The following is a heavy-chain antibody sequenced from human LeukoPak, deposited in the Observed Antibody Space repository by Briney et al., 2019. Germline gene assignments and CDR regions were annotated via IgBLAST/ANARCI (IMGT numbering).Heavy chain of an antibody. D-gene: IGHD2-2*01. CDR3: ARDHAYRTDY. J-gene: IGHJ4*02. CDR1: GFSFSNDW. V-gene: IGHV3-7*01. Sequence: GGSLRLSCAASGFSFSNDWMCWVRQAPGKGLEWVANINQDESKKYYVDSVKGRFTISRDNAKNSLYLQMSSLRAEDTAVYYCARDHAYRTDYWGQGTLVTVSS. CDR2: INQDESKK.